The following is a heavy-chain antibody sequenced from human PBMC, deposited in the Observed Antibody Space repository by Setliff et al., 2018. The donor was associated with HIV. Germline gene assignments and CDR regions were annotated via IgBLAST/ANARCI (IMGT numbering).Heavy chain of an antibody. Sequence: PGGSLRLSCAASGFTVSSNYMTWVRQAPGKGLEWVAIMYDGGSTYYADSVKGRFTITRDISKNTLDLQMNSLRVDDTAVYYCAKGSGFYDYWGQGTLVTVSS. CDR3: AKGSGFYDY. V-gene: IGHV3-53*01. CDR2: MYDGGST. CDR1: GFTVSSNY. J-gene: IGHJ4*02. D-gene: IGHD3-22*01.